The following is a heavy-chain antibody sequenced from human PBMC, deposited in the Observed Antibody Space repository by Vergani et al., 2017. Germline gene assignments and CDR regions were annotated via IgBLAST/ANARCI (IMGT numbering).Heavy chain of an antibody. Sequence: QVQLQESGPGLVKPSQTLSLTCTVSGGSISSGGYYWSWIRQHPGKGLEWIGYIYYSGSTYYNPSLKSRVTISVDTSKNQFSLKLSSVTAADTAVYYCARDHATPRIVGASRLGWLDPWGQGTLVTVSS. CDR3: ARDHATPRIVGASRLGWLDP. D-gene: IGHD1-26*01. CDR2: IYYSGST. CDR1: GGSISSGGYY. V-gene: IGHV4-31*03. J-gene: IGHJ5*02.